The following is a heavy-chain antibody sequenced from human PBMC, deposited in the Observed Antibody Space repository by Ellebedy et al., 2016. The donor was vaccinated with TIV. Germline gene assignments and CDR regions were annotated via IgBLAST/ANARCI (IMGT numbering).Heavy chain of an antibody. CDR1: GFTFSGYT. J-gene: IGHJ4*02. CDR3: AGPYSSGWYGPGY. CDR2: IDGSSSYI. V-gene: IGHV3-21*01. Sequence: GGSLRLSXAASGFTFSGYTMNWVRQAPGNGLEWVSSIDGSSSYINYADSVKGRFTISRDNAKNSLYLQMNSLRTEDTAVYYCAGPYSSGWYGPGYWGQGTLVTVSP. D-gene: IGHD6-19*01.